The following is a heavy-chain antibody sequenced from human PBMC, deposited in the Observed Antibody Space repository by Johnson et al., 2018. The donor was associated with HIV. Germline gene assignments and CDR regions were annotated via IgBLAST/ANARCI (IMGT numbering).Heavy chain of an antibody. D-gene: IGHD3-22*01. CDR3: ARGLRLNYYDNSGQHAFDI. Sequence: VQLVESGGGLVKPGGSLRLSCAASGFTFSNAWMSWVRQAPGKGLEWVGRIKSKTDGGTTDYAAPVKGRFTISRDNSKNTLYLQMSSLRAEDTALYYCARGLRLNYYDNSGQHAFDIWGQGTMVTVSS. V-gene: IGHV3-15*05. J-gene: IGHJ3*02. CDR2: IKSKTDGGTT. CDR1: GFTFSNAW.